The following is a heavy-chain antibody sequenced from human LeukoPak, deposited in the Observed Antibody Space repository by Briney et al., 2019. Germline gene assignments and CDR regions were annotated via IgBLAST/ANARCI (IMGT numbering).Heavy chain of an antibody. Sequence: PSETLSLTCTVSGGSISIYYWSWIRQPPGKGLEWIGYIYYSGSTNYNPSLKSRVTISVDTSKNQFSPKLNSVTAADTAIYYCARRSSWSSFDYWGQGTLVTVSS. CDR2: IYYSGST. CDR1: GGSISIYY. V-gene: IGHV4-59*08. J-gene: IGHJ4*02. D-gene: IGHD6-13*01. CDR3: ARRSSWSSFDY.